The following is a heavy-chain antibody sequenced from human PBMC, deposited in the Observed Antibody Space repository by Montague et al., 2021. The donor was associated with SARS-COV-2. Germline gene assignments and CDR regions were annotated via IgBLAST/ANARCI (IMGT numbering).Heavy chain of an antibody. CDR1: GGSISNYY. Sequence: SETLSLTCTVSGGSISNYYWTWIRQPPGKGLEWIGNIYYTGSTNYSSSLKSRVTMSVDTSRNQISLKLSSVTAADSAVYYCARDSSGRPAGCCWFDHWGQGTLVTVSS. CDR2: IYYTGST. D-gene: IGHD2-2*01. V-gene: IGHV4-59*01. CDR3: ARDSSGRPAGCCWFDH. J-gene: IGHJ5*02.